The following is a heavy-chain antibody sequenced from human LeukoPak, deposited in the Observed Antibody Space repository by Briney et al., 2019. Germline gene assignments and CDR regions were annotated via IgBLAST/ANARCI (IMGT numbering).Heavy chain of an antibody. CDR3: ARHPFATPFDY. V-gene: IGHV4-59*08. D-gene: IGHD2-15*01. J-gene: IGHJ4*02. Sequence: PSETLSLTCNVSGGSISNYYWSWIRQPPGKGLEWIGYMYHTGHTMYNSSLKSLVTMSLDTSKNHFSLRLSSVTAADTAVYYCARHPFATPFDYWGPGTLVTVSS. CDR1: GGSISNYY. CDR2: MYHTGHT.